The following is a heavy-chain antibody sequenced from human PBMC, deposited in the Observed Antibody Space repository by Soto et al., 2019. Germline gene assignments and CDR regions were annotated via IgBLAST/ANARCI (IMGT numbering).Heavy chain of an antibody. CDR2: ISGSGSAM. D-gene: IGHD2-2*01. J-gene: IGHJ6*02. CDR3: ARVVQFRESCSRISCDYYYYAMEV. Sequence: EVNLVESGGGLAQRGGSLRLSCEASGLTFSSYSMFWIRQAPGKGLEWVAHISGSGSAMNYTDSVKGRFIISRDNAKNSLFLQMNSLRDEDTAVYYCARVVQFRESCSRISCDYYYYAMEVWGQGKRVTVSS. V-gene: IGHV3-48*02. CDR1: GLTFSSYS.